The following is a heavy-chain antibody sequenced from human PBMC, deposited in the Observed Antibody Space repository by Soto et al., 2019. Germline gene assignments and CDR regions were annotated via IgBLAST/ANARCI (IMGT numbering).Heavy chain of an antibody. Sequence: QVQLVESGGGVVQPGRSLRLSCAASGFTFSSYGMHWVRQAPGKGLEWVAVIWYDGSNKYYADSVKGRFTISRDNSKNTLYLQMNSLRAEDTAVYYCARDMTGWNYVLDYWGQGNLVTVSS. V-gene: IGHV3-33*01. CDR1: GFTFSSYG. CDR2: IWYDGSNK. J-gene: IGHJ4*02. D-gene: IGHD1-7*01. CDR3: ARDMTGWNYVLDY.